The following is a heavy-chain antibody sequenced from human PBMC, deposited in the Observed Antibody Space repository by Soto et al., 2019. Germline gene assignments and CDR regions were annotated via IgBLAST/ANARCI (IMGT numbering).Heavy chain of an antibody. Sequence: EVQLLESGGGLAQPGGSLRLSCAASGFTFSNYVMSWVRQAPGKGLEWVSTISDRGRSIYYADSVKARFTISRDNSKNTLYLQIDSLGPDDTAVYYCAKGFSGYDYSVDYWGQGALVTVSS. V-gene: IGHV3-23*01. D-gene: IGHD5-12*01. CDR3: AKGFSGYDYSVDY. CDR2: ISDRGRSI. CDR1: GFTFSNYV. J-gene: IGHJ4*02.